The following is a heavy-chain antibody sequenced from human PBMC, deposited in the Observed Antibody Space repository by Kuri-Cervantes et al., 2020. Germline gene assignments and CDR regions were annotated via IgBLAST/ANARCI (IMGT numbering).Heavy chain of an antibody. J-gene: IGHJ4*02. CDR1: GYTLTSYY. CDR2: INPSGGST. Sequence: ASVKVSCKASGYTLTSYYMHWVRQAPGQGLEWMGIINPSGGSTSYAQKFQGRVTMTRDTSTSTVYMELNSMRSEDTAVYYCARDLSALRGGSSGGTPHGADWGQGTLVTVSS. V-gene: IGHV1-46*01. D-gene: IGHD2-15*01. CDR3: ARDLSALRGGSSGGTPHGAD.